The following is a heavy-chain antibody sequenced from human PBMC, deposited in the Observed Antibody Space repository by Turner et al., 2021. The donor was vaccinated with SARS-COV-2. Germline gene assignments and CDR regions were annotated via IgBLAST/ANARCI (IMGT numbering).Heavy chain of an antibody. CDR2: IYYSGRT. CDR1: GGSISSSSYY. CDR3: ARLMDTAMDYYGMDV. J-gene: IGHJ6*02. D-gene: IGHD5-18*01. Sequence: QLQLQESGPGLVKPSETLSLTCTVPGGSISSSSYYWGWISQPPGKGLEWIGNIYYSGRTYYNPSLKSRVTISVDTSKNQFSLKLSSVTAADTAVYYCARLMDTAMDYYGMDVWGQGTTVTVSS. V-gene: IGHV4-39*01.